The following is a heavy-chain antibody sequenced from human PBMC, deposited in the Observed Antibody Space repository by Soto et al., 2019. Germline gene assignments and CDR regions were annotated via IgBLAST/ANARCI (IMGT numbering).Heavy chain of an antibody. CDR1: GGSISSYY. D-gene: IGHD1-26*01. Sequence: QVQLQESGPGLVKPSETLSLTCTVSGGSISSYYWSWIRQPPGKGLEWIGYIYYSGSTNYNPSLKSRFTISVYTSKNQFSLKLSSVTAADTAVYYCARGHSGSYRTGEGYYYGMDVWGQGTTVTVSS. V-gene: IGHV4-59*01. J-gene: IGHJ6*02. CDR2: IYYSGST. CDR3: ARGHSGSYRTGEGYYYGMDV.